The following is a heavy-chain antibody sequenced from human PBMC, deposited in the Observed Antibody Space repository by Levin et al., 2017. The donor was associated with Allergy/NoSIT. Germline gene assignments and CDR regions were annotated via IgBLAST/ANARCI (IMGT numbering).Heavy chain of an antibody. CDR2: ISYDGSNK. D-gene: IGHD6-19*01. V-gene: IGHV3-30*18. CDR1: GFTFSGYG. J-gene: IGHJ4*02. CDR3: AKRQQWLEGLLDY. Sequence: GESLKISCAASGFTFSGYGMHWVRQAPGKGLEWVALISYDGSNKYYADSVKGRFTISRDNSKNTLYLQMNSLRAEDTAVYYCAKRQQWLEGLLDYWGQGTLVTVSS.